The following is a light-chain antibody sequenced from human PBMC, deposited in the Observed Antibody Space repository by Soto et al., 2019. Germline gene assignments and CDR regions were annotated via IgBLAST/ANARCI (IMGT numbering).Light chain of an antibody. CDR2: GNT. CDR3: QSYDSSLSASV. CDR1: SSNIGAGYP. J-gene: IGLJ1*01. Sequence: QSVLTQPPSVSGAPGQRITISCTGSSSNIGAGYPVHWYQQLPGTAPRLLIFGNTIRPSGVPARFSGSRSGLAITGLQAEDEADYYCQSYDSSLSASVFGAGTKLTVL. V-gene: IGLV1-40*01.